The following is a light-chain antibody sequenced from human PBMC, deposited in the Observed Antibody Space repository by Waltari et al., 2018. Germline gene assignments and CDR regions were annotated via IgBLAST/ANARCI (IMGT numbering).Light chain of an antibody. CDR2: SNN. Sequence: QPVLPQPPSASGTPGQRVTISCSATSSTIGRNSVYWYQQLPGTAPKPLIYSNNQRPSGVPDRFSGSKSGTSASLAISGLRSEDEADYYCAAWDDSLSGPVFGGGTKLTVL. V-gene: IGLV1-47*01. J-gene: IGLJ2*01. CDR3: AAWDDSLSGPV. CDR1: SSTIGRNS.